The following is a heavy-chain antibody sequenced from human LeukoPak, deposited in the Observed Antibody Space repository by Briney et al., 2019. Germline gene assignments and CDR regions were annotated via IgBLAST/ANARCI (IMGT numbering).Heavy chain of an antibody. CDR1: GFTFSSYS. CDR3: ARDYLDSSGYYKRSCNGFDM. V-gene: IGHV3-21*06. CDR2: ISSSSGYI. D-gene: IGHD3-22*01. J-gene: IGHJ3*02. Sequence: GGSLRLSCAASGFTFSSYSMNWVRQAPRKGLEWVSSISSSSGYIYYADSVRGRFTISRDNAENSMFLQMNSLRAEDTAVYYCARDYLDSSGYYKRSCNGFDMWGQGTMVTVSS.